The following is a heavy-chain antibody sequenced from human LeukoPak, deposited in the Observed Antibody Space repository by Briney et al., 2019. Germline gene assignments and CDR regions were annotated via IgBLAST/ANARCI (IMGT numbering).Heavy chain of an antibody. J-gene: IGHJ4*02. D-gene: IGHD4-11*01. CDR3: TREDHSNYNY. CDR1: GFTFSSYW. Sequence: GGSLRLSCGASGFTFSSYWMSWVRQAPGKGLEWVANIKQDGGETFYVDSVKGRFTISRDNAKNSLYLQMNSLRAEDTAVYYCTREDHSNYNYWGQGTLVTVPS. CDR2: IKQDGGET. V-gene: IGHV3-7*01.